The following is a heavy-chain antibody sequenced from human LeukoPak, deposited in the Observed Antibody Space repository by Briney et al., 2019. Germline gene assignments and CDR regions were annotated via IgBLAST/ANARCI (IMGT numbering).Heavy chain of an antibody. CDR2: INHSGST. J-gene: IGHJ5*02. CDR3: ARLVGAKADP. D-gene: IGHD1-26*01. CDR1: GGSFSGYY. Sequence: SETLSLTCAVYGGSFSGYYWSWIRQPPGKGLEWIGEINHSGSTNYNPSLKSRVTISVDTSKNQFSLKLSSVTAADTAVYYCARLVGAKADPWGQGTLVTVSS. V-gene: IGHV4-34*01.